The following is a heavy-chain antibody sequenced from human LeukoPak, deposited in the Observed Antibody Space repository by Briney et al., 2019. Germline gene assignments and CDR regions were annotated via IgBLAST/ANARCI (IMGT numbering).Heavy chain of an antibody. J-gene: IGHJ6*03. V-gene: IGHV1-2*02. CDR1: GYTFTGYY. D-gene: IGHD1-14*01. CDR3: ATERTGYYYYYMDV. Sequence: ASVKVSCKASGYTFTGYYMHWVRQAPGQGLEWMGWINPNSGGTNYAQKFRGRVTMTRDTSISTAYMELSRLRSDDTAVYYCATERTGYYYYYMDVWGKGTTVTVSS. CDR2: INPNSGGT.